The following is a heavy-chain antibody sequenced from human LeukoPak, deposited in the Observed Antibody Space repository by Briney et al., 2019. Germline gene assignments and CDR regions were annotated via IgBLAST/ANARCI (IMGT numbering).Heavy chain of an antibody. CDR1: GFTFSSYS. CDR3: AREYRVFGVVMGY. V-gene: IGHV3-21*01. Sequence: GGSLRLSCAASGFTFSSYSMNWVRQAPGKGLEWVSSISSSSSYIYYADSVKGRFTISRDNAKNSLYLQMNSLRAEDTAVYYCAREYRVFGVVMGYWGKGTLVTVSS. CDR2: ISSSSSYI. D-gene: IGHD3-3*01. J-gene: IGHJ4*02.